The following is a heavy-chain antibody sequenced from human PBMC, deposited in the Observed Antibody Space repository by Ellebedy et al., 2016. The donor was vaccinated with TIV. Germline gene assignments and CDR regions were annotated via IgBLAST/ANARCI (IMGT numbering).Heavy chain of an antibody. D-gene: IGHD6-19*01. J-gene: IGHJ3*02. CDR3: VRRGGWSGAFDI. CDR2: IYYSGTT. Sequence: MPSETLSLTCIVFGGSISKTSYYWGWIRQSPGKGLEWLGNIYYSGTTYISPSLKSRASISVDASNNQFSLKLSSVTAADTAVYYCVRRGGWSGAFDIWGQGTMIIVPS. V-gene: IGHV4-39*01. CDR1: GGSISKTSYY.